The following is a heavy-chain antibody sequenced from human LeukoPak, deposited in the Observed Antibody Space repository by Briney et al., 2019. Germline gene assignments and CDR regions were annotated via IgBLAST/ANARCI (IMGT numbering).Heavy chain of an antibody. D-gene: IGHD3-16*01. CDR3: ARDGLTARSRGVYFDS. Sequence: ASVKVSCKASGCTFTGYYMHWVRQAPGQGLEWMGRINPNNGGTNYAQKFQGRVTMTRDTSISTDYMELNRLSSDDTAVYYCARDGLTARSRGVYFDSWGQGTLVTVSS. V-gene: IGHV1-2*06. CDR1: GCTFTGYY. J-gene: IGHJ4*02. CDR2: INPNNGGT.